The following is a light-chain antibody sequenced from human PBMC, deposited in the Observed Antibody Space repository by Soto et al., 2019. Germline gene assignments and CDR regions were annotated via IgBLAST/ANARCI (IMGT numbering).Light chain of an antibody. V-gene: IGLV1-40*01. CDR2: GNI. Sequence: QSALTQPPSLSGAPGQRVTISCTASSSNIGAGYDVHWYQQLPGTAPKLLIYGNINRPSGVPDRFSGSKSGTSASLAITGLQAEDEADYYCQSYDSSLSGSRVFGTGTKVTVL. CDR3: QSYDSSLSGSRV. CDR1: SSNIGAGYD. J-gene: IGLJ1*01.